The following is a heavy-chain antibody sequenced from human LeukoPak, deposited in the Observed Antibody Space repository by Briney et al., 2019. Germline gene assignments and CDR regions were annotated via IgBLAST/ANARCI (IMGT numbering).Heavy chain of an antibody. J-gene: IGHJ4*02. CDR1: GGSISSYY. CDR3: ARGDTAMATPYFDY. V-gene: IGHV4-59*01. D-gene: IGHD5-18*01. Sequence: PSETLSLTCTVSGGSISSYYWSWSRQPPGKGLEGVGYIYSSGSTNYNPSLKSRVTISVDTSKNQFSLKLSSVTAADTAVYYCARGDTAMATPYFDYWGQGTLVTVSS. CDR2: IYSSGST.